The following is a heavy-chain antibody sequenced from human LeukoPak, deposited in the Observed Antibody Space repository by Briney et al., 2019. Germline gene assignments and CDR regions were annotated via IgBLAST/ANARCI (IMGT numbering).Heavy chain of an antibody. CDR1: GGSISSYY. V-gene: IGHV4-59*08. CDR2: IYYSGST. CDR3: ARLTTARNTDY. J-gene: IGHJ4*02. D-gene: IGHD4-11*01. Sequence: SETLSLTCTVSGGSISSYYWSWIRQPPGKGLEWIGYIYYSGSTNYNPSLKSRVTISVDTSKNQFSLKLSSVTAADTAVYYCARLTTARNTDYWGQGTLVTVSS.